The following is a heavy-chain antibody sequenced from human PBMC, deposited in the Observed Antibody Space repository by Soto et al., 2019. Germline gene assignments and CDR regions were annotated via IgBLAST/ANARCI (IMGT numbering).Heavy chain of an antibody. J-gene: IGHJ6*03. D-gene: IGHD2-15*01. V-gene: IGHV1-18*01. CDR1: GYTFTSYG. Sequence: ASVKVSCKASGYTFTSYGISWVRQAPGQGLEWIGWISAYNGNTNYAQKLQGRVTMTTDTSTSTAYMELRSLRSDDTAVYYCARLLVVVAATIQQYYYYYMDVWGKGTTVTVSS. CDR2: ISAYNGNT. CDR3: ARLLVVVAATIQQYYYYYMDV.